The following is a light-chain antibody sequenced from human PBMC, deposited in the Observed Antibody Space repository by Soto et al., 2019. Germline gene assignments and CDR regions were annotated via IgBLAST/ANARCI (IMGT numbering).Light chain of an antibody. CDR3: SSNKIGSTYV. Sequence: QSVLAQPASVSCSPGHSITISCTGTSSDIGYYNYVSWFQQHPGKAPKLIISQVTNRPSGISTRFSGSKSGNTASLTISGLQAEEEALHYCSSNKIGSTYVFGTGTKVTAL. CDR2: QVT. J-gene: IGLJ1*01. CDR1: SSDIGYYNY. V-gene: IGLV2-14*01.